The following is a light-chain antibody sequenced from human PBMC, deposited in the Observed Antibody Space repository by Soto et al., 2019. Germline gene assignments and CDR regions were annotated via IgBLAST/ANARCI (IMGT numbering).Light chain of an antibody. J-gene: IGKJ5*01. Sequence: EILMTQSPATLSVSPGERATLSCRASQSVSTKSAWYQQKPGQAPRILIYDASTRATGIPDSFSGSGSGTEFTLTISSLQYEDFAVYYCQQYNNWHRITFGQGTRLEIK. CDR1: QSVSTK. CDR2: DAS. V-gene: IGKV3-15*01. CDR3: QQYNNWHRIT.